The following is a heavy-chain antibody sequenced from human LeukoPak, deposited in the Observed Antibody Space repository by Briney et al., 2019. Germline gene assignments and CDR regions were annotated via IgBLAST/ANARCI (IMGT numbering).Heavy chain of an antibody. V-gene: IGHV3-9*03. D-gene: IGHD6-13*01. CDR1: GFTFDDYA. CDR2: ISWNSGSI. Sequence: GGSLRLSCAASGFTFDDYAMHWVRQAPGKGLEWVSGISWNSGSIGYADSVKGRFTISRDNAKNSLYLQMNSLRAEDMALYYCAKANSSSWPYLGFDYWGQGTLVTVSS. CDR3: AKANSSSWPYLGFDY. J-gene: IGHJ4*02.